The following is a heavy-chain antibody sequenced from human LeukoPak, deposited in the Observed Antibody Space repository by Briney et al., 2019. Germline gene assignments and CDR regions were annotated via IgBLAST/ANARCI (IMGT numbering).Heavy chain of an antibody. V-gene: IGHV3-23*01. J-gene: IGHJ4*02. CDR2: ISGSGGST. D-gene: IGHD3-22*01. Sequence: PGGSLRLSCAASGFTFSSYALSWVRPAPGKGLEWVSAISGSGGSTYYAHSVKGRFTISRDNSKNTLYLQMNSLRAEDTAVYYCAKYYCDSSGYYFFDYWGQGTLVTVSS. CDR3: AKYYCDSSGYYFFDY. CDR1: GFTFSSYA.